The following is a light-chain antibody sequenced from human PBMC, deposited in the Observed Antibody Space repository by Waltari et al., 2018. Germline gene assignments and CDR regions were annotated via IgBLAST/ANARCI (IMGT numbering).Light chain of an antibody. V-gene: IGKV4-1*01. CDR2: WAS. Sequence: DIVMTQSPDSLAVSLGVRATSNCKSSQSVLYSSNNKNYLAWYQQKPGQPPKLLIYWASTRESGVPDRFSGSGSGTDFTLTISSLQAEDVAVYYCQQYYSIPYTFGQGTKLEIK. CDR1: QSVLYSSNNKNY. J-gene: IGKJ2*01. CDR3: QQYYSIPYT.